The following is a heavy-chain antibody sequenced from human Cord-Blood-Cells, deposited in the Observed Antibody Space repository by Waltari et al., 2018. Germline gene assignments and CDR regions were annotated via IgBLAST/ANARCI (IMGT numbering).Heavy chain of an antibody. CDR3: ARESGPLDY. CDR2: IYYSGST. J-gene: IGHJ4*02. CDR1: GGSISRYY. V-gene: IGHV4-59*01. Sequence: QVQLQESGPGLVKPSETLSLTCTAPGGSISRYYWSWIRQPPGKGLEWIGYIYYSGSTNYNPSLKSRVTISVDTSKNQFSLKLSSVTAADTAVYYCARESGPLDYWGQGTLVTVSS.